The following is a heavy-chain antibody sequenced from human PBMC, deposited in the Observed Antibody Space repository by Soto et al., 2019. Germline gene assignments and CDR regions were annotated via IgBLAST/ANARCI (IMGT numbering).Heavy chain of an antibody. Sequence: SETLSLTCTVSGGSISSSSYYWGWIRQPPGKGLEWIGSIYYSGSTYYNPSLKSRVTISVDTSKNQFSLKLSSVTAADTGVYYCASPLWFGELIHYYYGMDVWGQGTTVTVSS. CDR2: IYYSGST. J-gene: IGHJ6*02. CDR1: GGSISSSSYY. D-gene: IGHD3-10*01. CDR3: ASPLWFGELIHYYYGMDV. V-gene: IGHV4-39*01.